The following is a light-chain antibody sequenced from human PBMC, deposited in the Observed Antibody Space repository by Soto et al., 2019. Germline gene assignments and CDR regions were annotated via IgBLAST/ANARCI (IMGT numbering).Light chain of an antibody. Sequence: EDVLKQSPGTLSLSPGERATLSCRASQSVRSSSLAWYQQKPGQAPRLLIYGASSRATGIPVRFSGSGSGTDFTLTISRLEPEDFAVYYCQQYGSSPETFGQVSNVDIK. CDR3: QQYGSSPET. CDR1: QSVRSSS. CDR2: GAS. V-gene: IGKV3-20*01. J-gene: IGKJ1*01.